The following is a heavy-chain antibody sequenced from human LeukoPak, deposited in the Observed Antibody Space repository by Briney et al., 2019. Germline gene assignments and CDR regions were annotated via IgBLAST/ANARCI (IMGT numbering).Heavy chain of an antibody. D-gene: IGHD3-16*01. CDR3: ARSLWSGPYDY. V-gene: IGHV1-69*06. J-gene: IGHJ4*02. CDR1: GGTFSSYA. Sequence: SVKVSCKASGGTFSSYAISWVRQAPGQGLEWMGGIIPIFGTANYAQKFQGRVTITADKSTSTAYMELSRLRSDDTAVYYCARSLWSGPYDYWGQGTLVTVSS. CDR2: IIPIFGTA.